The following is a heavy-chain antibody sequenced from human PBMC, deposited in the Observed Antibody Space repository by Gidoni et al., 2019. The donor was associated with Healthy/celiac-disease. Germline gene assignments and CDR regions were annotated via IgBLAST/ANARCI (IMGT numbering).Heavy chain of an antibody. CDR3: ARDLARSSSWYGGRGWFDP. CDR2: INTNTGNP. Sequence: QVQLVHSGSELKKPGASVKVSCKASGYTFTSYAMNWVGQAPGQGLEWMGWINTNTGNPTYAQGFTGRFGFSLDNSASTAYQKISSLKAEDTAVYYCARDLARSSSWYGGRGWFDPWGQGTLVTVSS. V-gene: IGHV7-4-1*02. D-gene: IGHD6-13*01. CDR1: GYTFTSYA. J-gene: IGHJ5*02.